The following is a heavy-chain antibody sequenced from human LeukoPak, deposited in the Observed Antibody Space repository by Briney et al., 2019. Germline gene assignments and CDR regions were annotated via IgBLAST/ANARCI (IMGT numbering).Heavy chain of an antibody. J-gene: IGHJ4*02. CDR3: ARDRIQEWLPPGRCDY. D-gene: IGHD5-12*01. V-gene: IGHV3-30*04. Sequence: PGRSLRLSCAASGFTFSSYAMHWVRQASGKGLEWVAVISYDGSNKYYADSVKGRFTISRDNSKNTLYLQMNSLRAEDTAVYYCARDRIQEWLPPGRCDYWGQGTLVTVSS. CDR1: GFTFSSYA. CDR2: ISYDGSNK.